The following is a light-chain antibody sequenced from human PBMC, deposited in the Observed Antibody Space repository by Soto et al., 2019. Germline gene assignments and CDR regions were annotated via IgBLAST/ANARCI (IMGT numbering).Light chain of an antibody. J-gene: IGKJ5*01. Sequence: DILMTQSPYSLAVSLGERATLSCRASQSVSSNLAWYQQKPGQAPRLLIYGASNRATGIPARFSGSGSGTDFTLTISSLEPEDFAVYYCQQRSNWPPTFGQGTRLEIK. CDR1: QSVSSN. CDR2: GAS. V-gene: IGKV3-11*01. CDR3: QQRSNWPPT.